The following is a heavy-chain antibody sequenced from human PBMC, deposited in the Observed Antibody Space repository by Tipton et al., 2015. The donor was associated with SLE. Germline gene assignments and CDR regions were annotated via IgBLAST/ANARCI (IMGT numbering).Heavy chain of an antibody. J-gene: IGHJ6*02. CDR2: VSSSSDTM. V-gene: IGHV3-48*01. CDR3: ARDKALYDFWSGYYPYYYGMDV. Sequence: SLRLSCAGSGFTFSSYTMNWVRQAPGKGLEWLSYVSSSSDTMFYAGSVRGRFTISRDNAKNSLYLQMNSLRAEDTALYYCARDKALYDFWSGYYPYYYGMDVWGQGTTVTVSS. D-gene: IGHD3-3*01. CDR1: GFTFSSYT.